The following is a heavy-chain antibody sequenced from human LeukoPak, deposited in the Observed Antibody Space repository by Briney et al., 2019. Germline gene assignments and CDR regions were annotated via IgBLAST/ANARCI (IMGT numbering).Heavy chain of an antibody. CDR2: ISHDERTK. CDR1: GFNFDNYA. CDR3: ARPSPPGDGYNPPDY. V-gene: IGHV3-30*04. D-gene: IGHD5-24*01. Sequence: PGGALRLSCVASGFNFDNYAMHWVRQPLGKGVEGVAVISHDERTKYYADSMKGRITISRDNSKNTVFLQMNNLRTEDTAVYFCARPSPPGDGYNPPDYWGQGTLVTVSS. J-gene: IGHJ4*02.